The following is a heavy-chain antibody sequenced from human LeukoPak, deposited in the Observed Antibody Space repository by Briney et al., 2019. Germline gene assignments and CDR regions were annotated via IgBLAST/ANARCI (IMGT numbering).Heavy chain of an antibody. D-gene: IGHD1-14*01. V-gene: IGHV4-59*11. CDR1: GGSISSHY. Sequence: SETLSLTCTVSGGSISSHYWSWIRQPPGKGLEWIGYIYYSGSTNYNPSLKSRVTISVDTSKNQFSLKLSSVTAADTAVYYCAREREPNWFDPWGQETLVTVSS. CDR3: AREREPNWFDP. CDR2: IYYSGST. J-gene: IGHJ5*02.